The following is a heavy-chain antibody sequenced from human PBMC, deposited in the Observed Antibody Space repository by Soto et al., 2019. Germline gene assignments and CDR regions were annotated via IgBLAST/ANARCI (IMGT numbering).Heavy chain of an antibody. J-gene: IGHJ6*02. Sequence: PSETLSLTCAVYGGSFSGYYWSWIRQPPGKGLEWIGEINHSGSTNYNPSLKSRVTISVDTSKNQFSLKLSSVTAADTAVCYCARAEVEYYYYGMNVWGQGTTVTVSS. V-gene: IGHV4-34*01. CDR2: INHSGST. CDR3: ARAEVEYYYYGMNV. D-gene: IGHD1-1*01. CDR1: GGSFSGYY.